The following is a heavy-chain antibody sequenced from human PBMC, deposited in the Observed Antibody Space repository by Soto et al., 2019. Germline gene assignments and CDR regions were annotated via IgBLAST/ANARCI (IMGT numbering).Heavy chain of an antibody. CDR1: DGSISRGGYY. V-gene: IGHV4-31*03. J-gene: IGHJ4*02. CDR2: LYYTGST. D-gene: IGHD2-2*01. Sequence: QVQLQESGPGMVKPSQTLSLTCSVSDGSISRGGYYWSWIRQHPGKGLEWIGYLYYTGSTSYNPSLTSRLTLSVDTSKNQFSLKLSSVTAADTAVYYCASFPAWPTYHFDYWGQGTLVTVSS. CDR3: ASFPAWPTYHFDY.